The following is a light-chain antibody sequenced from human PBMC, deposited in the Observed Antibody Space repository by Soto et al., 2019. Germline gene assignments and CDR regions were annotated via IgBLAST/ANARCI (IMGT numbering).Light chain of an antibody. CDR1: QGISSY. CDR3: QQYYSYPLS. J-gene: IGKJ4*01. Sequence: AIRMTQSPSSFSASTGDTVTITCRASQGISSYLAWYQQKAGKAPKLLIYAASTLQSGVPSRFSGSGSGTDFTITIMSLQSEDFAFYYCQQYYSYPLSFGGGTKVEIK. CDR2: AAS. V-gene: IGKV1-8*01.